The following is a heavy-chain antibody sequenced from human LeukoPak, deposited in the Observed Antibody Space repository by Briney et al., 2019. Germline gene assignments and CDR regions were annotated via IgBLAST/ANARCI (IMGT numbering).Heavy chain of an antibody. V-gene: IGHV3-48*03. Sequence: GGSLRLSCAASGFTFGSYEMNWVRQAPGKGLEWVSYISSSGSTIYYADSVKGRFTISRDNAKNSLYLQMNSLRAEDTAVYYCARGDYYDSSGFDYWGQGTLVTVSS. CDR2: ISSSGSTI. D-gene: IGHD3-22*01. J-gene: IGHJ4*02. CDR3: ARGDYYDSSGFDY. CDR1: GFTFGSYE.